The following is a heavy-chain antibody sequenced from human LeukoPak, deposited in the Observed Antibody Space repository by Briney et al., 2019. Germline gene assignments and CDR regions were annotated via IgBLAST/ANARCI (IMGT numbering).Heavy chain of an antibody. CDR1: GFTFSDHY. V-gene: IGHV3-21*01. D-gene: IGHD6-13*01. CDR3: AGSIAAGGTFDS. Sequence: GGSLRLSCAASGFTFSDHYMDWVRQAPGKGLEWVSSISSSSNYIYYADSVKGRFTISRDNAKSSLYLQMNSLRAEDTAVYYCAGSIAAGGTFDSWGQGTLVTVSS. CDR2: ISSSSNYI. J-gene: IGHJ4*02.